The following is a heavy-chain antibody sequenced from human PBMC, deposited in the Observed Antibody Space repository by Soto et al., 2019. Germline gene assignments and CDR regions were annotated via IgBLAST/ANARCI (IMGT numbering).Heavy chain of an antibody. V-gene: IGHV4-39*01. J-gene: IGHJ5*02. CDR1: GGSISRSTYY. D-gene: IGHD2-2*02. CDR2: IYYSGST. Sequence: SETLSLTCTVSGGSISRSTYYWGWIRQPPGKGLEWIGSIYYSGSTYYRPSLKSRVTISVDTSKNQFSLKLSSVTAADTAVYYCARQVPAAIRLGWFDPWGQGTLVTVS. CDR3: ARQVPAAIRLGWFDP.